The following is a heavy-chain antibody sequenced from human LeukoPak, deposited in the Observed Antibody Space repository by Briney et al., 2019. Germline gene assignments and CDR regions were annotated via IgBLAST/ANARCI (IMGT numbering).Heavy chain of an antibody. CDR3: ARHRSRQLVPGMDV. J-gene: IGHJ6*02. CDR2: IYYSGSS. D-gene: IGHD6-6*01. Sequence: SETLSLTCTVSGGSISSYYWSWIRQPPGKGLEWIGYIYYSGSSNYNPSLKSRVTISVDTSKNQFSLKLSSVTAADTAVYYCARHRSRQLVPGMDVWGQGTTVTVSS. CDR1: GGSISSYY. V-gene: IGHV4-59*08.